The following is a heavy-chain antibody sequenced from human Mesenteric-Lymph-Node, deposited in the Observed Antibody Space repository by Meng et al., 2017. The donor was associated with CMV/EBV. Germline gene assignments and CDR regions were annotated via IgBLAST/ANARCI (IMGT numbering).Heavy chain of an antibody. CDR1: GNSLTSYG. CDR3: ARGGITMIGFQH. D-gene: IGHD3-22*01. J-gene: IGHJ1*01. V-gene: IGHV5-51*01. CDR2: NYPGNSNN. Sequence: GNSLTSYGIGWVRQKPGKSLEWMGINYPGNSNNRYSPTFQGQVTISADKSISTAYLQWSSLKATDTAMYYCARGGITMIGFQHWGQGTLVTVSS.